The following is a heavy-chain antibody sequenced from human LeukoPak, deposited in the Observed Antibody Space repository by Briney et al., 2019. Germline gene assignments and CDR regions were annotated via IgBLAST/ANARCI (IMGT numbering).Heavy chain of an antibody. CDR1: GFTFSDYY. CDR2: INHSGST. D-gene: IGHD3-16*01. V-gene: IGHV4-34*01. J-gene: IGHJ4*02. Sequence: PGGSLRLSCAASGFTFSDYYWSWIRQPPGKGLEWIGEINHSGSTNYNPSLKSRVTISVDTSKNQFSLKLNSVTATDTAVYYCARHYGPWGQGTLVTVSS. CDR3: ARHYGP.